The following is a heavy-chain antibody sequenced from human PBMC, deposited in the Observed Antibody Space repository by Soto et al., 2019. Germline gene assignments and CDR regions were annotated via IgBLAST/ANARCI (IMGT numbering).Heavy chain of an antibody. CDR2: IFIGGTT. CDR3: VRTIQPGTTTYFDY. V-gene: IGHV3-53*01. CDR1: GFTVSSSQ. Sequence: GGSLRLSCAASGFTVSSSQMTWVRQAPGKALEWVSVIFIGGTTQYAVSVKGRFTISRDYSKNSVYLQMNSLKTEDTAVYYCVRTIQPGTTTYFDYWGQGTLVTVSS. D-gene: IGHD1-1*01. J-gene: IGHJ4*02.